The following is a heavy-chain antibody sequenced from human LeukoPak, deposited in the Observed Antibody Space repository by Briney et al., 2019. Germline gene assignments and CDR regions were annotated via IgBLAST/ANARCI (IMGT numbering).Heavy chain of an antibody. CDR3: AKDRDISWQQLLPTHFDY. V-gene: IGHV3-23*01. Sequence: GGSLRLSCSASGFTFSSSAMHWVRQAPGKGLEWVSAISGTGGSTYYADSVKGRFTISRDNSKNMLYLQMNSLRAEHTAIYYCAKDRDISWQQLLPTHFDYWGQGTLVTVSS. D-gene: IGHD6-13*01. CDR1: GFTFSSSA. CDR2: ISGTGGST. J-gene: IGHJ4*02.